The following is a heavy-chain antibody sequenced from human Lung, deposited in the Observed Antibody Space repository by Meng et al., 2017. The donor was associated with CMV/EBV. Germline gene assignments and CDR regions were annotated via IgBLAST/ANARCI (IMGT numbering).Heavy chain of an antibody. Sequence: SXXVSXXASGHSFTDYYIHWVRQAPGQGLEWMGWINPNSGGTNYAENFQGRVTMTRDTSISTASRELNRLRSEDTAVYYCARDRFRTVRGLFSYWGQGTXVTVAS. J-gene: IGHJ4*02. D-gene: IGHD3-10*01. V-gene: IGHV1-2*02. CDR2: INPNSGGT. CDR1: GHSFTDYY. CDR3: ARDRFRTVRGLFSY.